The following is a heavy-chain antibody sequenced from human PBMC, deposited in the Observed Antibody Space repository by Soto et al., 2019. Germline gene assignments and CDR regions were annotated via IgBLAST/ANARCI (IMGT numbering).Heavy chain of an antibody. CDR3: ARGGSGWYSGGINWFDP. J-gene: IGHJ5*02. Sequence: QVQLQESGPGLVKPSQTLSLTCTVSGGSISSGGYYWSWIRQHPGKGLEWIGYIYYSGSPYYNPSIKSRVTISVDTSKNQFSLKLSSVTAADTAVYYCARGGSGWYSGGINWFDPWGQGTLVTVSS. V-gene: IGHV4-31*03. D-gene: IGHD6-19*01. CDR1: GGSISSGGYY. CDR2: IYYSGSP.